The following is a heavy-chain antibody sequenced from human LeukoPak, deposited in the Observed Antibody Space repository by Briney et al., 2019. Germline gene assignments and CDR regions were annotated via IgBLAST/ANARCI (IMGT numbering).Heavy chain of an antibody. CDR3: ARAKPGGNWFDP. D-gene: IGHD3-16*01. CDR2: ISSGSTYR. CDR1: GFTFNTYT. J-gene: IGHJ5*02. Sequence: GGSLRLSCTASGFTFNTYTMNWVRQAPGKGLEWVSSISSGSTYRYYADSVKGRFTISRDNANNTLYLQMNSLRAEDTALYYCARAKPGGNWFDPWGQGTLVTVSS. V-gene: IGHV3-21*01.